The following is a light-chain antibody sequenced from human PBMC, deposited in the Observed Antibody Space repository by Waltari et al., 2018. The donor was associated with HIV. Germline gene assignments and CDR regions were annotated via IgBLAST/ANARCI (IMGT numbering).Light chain of an antibody. V-gene: IGLV1-47*01. CDR3: ATWDDSLNGVL. CDR2: TDT. Sequence: SVLTQPPSASGTPGQKVTISCSGSSSNIGSNSVFWYQQLPGAAPKLLIYTDTQRPSWVPDRFSGSKSGTSAALAIRGLRSEDEAVYSCATWDDSLNGVLFGGGTNLNVL. J-gene: IGLJ2*01. CDR1: SSNIGSNS.